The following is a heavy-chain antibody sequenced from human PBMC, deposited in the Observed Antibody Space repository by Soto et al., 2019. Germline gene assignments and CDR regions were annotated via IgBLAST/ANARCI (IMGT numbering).Heavy chain of an antibody. CDR1: GYTFTGYY. V-gene: IGHV1-2*04. D-gene: IGHD1-1*01. J-gene: IGHJ3*02. CDR3: ARELEAGHEGDAFDI. Sequence: GASVKVSCKASGYTFTGYYMHWVRQAPGQGLEWMGWINPNSGGTNYAQKFQGWVTMTRDTSISTAYMELSRLRSDDTAVYYCARELEAGHEGDAFDIWGQGTMVTVSS. CDR2: INPNSGGT.